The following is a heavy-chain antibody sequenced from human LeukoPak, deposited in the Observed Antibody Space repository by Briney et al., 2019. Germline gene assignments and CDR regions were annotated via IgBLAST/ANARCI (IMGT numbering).Heavy chain of an antibody. Sequence: GGSLRLSCAASGFTFSDYYMSWIRQAPGKGLEWVSYISSSGSTICYADSVKGRFTISRDNAKNSLYLQMNSLRAEDTAVYYCAREPDGDYSGVCFDYWGQGTLVTVSS. CDR2: ISSSGSTI. V-gene: IGHV3-11*01. D-gene: IGHD4-17*01. CDR1: GFTFSDYY. CDR3: AREPDGDYSGVCFDY. J-gene: IGHJ4*02.